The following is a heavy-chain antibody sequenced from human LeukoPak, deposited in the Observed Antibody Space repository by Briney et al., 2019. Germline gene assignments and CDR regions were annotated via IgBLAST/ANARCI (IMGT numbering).Heavy chain of an antibody. CDR1: GGSFSGYY. CDR2: INHSGST. CDR3: ARDPSLYYYGSGSYDAFDI. Sequence: PSETLSLTCAVYGGSFSGYYWSWIRQPPGKGLEWIGEINHSGSTNYNPSLKSRVTMSVDTSKNQFSLKLSSVTAAGTAVYYCARDPSLYYYGSGSYDAFDIWGQGTMVTVSS. D-gene: IGHD3-10*01. J-gene: IGHJ3*02. V-gene: IGHV4-34*01.